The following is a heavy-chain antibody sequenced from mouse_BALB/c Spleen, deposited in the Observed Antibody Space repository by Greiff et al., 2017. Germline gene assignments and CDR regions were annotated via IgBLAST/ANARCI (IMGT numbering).Heavy chain of an antibody. J-gene: IGHJ1*01. CDR3: ARQNYGRYFDV. V-gene: IGHV1S56*01. CDR2: IYPGDGST. D-gene: IGHD1-1*02. CDR1: GYTFTSYY. Sequence: QVQLKQSGPELVKPGASVKMSCKASGYTFTSYYIHWVKQRPGQGLEWIGWIYPGDGSTKYNEKFKGKTTLTADKSSSTAYMLLSSLTSEDSAIYFCARQNYGRYFDVWGAGTTVTVSS.